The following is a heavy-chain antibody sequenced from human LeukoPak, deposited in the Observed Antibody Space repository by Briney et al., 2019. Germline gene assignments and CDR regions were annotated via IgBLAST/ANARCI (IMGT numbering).Heavy chain of an antibody. CDR1: GFTFSSHS. V-gene: IGHV3-21*01. Sequence: GGSLRLSCAASGFTFSSHSMNWVRQAPGKGLEWVSSISSSSSYIYYADSVRGRFIISRDNAKNSLYLEMNSLRAEDTAIYYCARGPLLDPWGQGTPVTVSS. J-gene: IGHJ5*02. CDR2: ISSSSSYI. CDR3: ARGPLLDP.